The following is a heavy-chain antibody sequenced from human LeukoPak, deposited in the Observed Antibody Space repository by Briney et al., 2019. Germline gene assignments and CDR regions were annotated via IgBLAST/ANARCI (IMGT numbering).Heavy chain of an antibody. CDR3: ARDSTQPGPVVVAATYAGFDY. V-gene: IGHV3-20*04. J-gene: IGHJ4*02. CDR2: INCDGGST. CDR1: GFTFGDYG. D-gene: IGHD2-15*01. Sequence: PGGSLRLSCAASGFTFGDYGMIWVRQAPGNGLEWVSSINCDGGSTVYADSVKGRFTISRDNAKNSLYLQMNSLKAQDTALYYCARDSTQPGPVVVAATYAGFDYWGQGTLVTVSS.